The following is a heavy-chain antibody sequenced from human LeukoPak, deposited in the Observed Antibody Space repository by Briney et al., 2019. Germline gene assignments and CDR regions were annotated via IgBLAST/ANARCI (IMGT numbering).Heavy chain of an antibody. V-gene: IGHV3-7*01. CDR2: IKQDGSEK. Sequence: PGGSLRLSCEASGFTFSSHWMSWVRQAPGKGLEWVAIIKQDGSEKDYVDSVTGRFTISRDNAKNSLYLQMNSLRDEDTAVYHCARDTSAWRYGMDVWGQGTTVTVSS. J-gene: IGHJ6*02. CDR3: ARDTSAWRYGMDV. D-gene: IGHD6-19*01. CDR1: GFTFSSHW.